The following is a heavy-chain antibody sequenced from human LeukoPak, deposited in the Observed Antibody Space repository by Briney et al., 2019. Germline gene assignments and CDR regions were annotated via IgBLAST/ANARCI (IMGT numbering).Heavy chain of an antibody. CDR2: MYNSGST. J-gene: IGHJ5*02. CDR3: ARERRQYGRGEGFDP. CDR1: GDSISSNY. Sequence: SETLSLTCTVSGDSISSNYWSWIRQPPGKGPEWIGFMYNSGSTNYNPSLKSRVTISVDTSKNQFSLKLTSLTAADTAVYYCARERRQYGRGEGFDPWGQGTLVTVSS. V-gene: IGHV4-59*01. D-gene: IGHD2-21*01.